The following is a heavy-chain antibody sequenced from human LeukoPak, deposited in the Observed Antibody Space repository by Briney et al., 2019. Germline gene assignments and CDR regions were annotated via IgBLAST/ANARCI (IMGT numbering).Heavy chain of an antibody. J-gene: IGHJ4*02. V-gene: IGHV3-74*01. CDR2: INSDGSST. CDR1: GFTFSSYW. Sequence: GGSLRLSCAASGFTFSSYWMHWVRQAPGKGLVWVSRINSDGSSTSYADSVKGRFTISRDNAKNTLYLQMNSLRAEDTAVYYCAKGEWGYDYVRWGQGTLVTVSS. CDR3: AKGEWGYDYVR. D-gene: IGHD3-16*01.